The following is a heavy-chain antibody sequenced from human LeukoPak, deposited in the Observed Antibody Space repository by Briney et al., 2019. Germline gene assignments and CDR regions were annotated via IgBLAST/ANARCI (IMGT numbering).Heavy chain of an antibody. V-gene: IGHV4-61*01. Sequence: PSQTLSLTCTVSGGSISSGSYYWSWIRQPPGKGLEWIGYIYYSGSTNYNPSLKSRVTISVDTSKNQFSLKVSSVTAADTAVYYCARADPYYFDYWGQGTLVTVSS. CDR1: GGSISSGSYY. J-gene: IGHJ4*02. CDR2: IYYSGST. CDR3: ARADPYYFDY.